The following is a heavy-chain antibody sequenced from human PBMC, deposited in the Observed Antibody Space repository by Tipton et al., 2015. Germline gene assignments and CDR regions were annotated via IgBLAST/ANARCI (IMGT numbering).Heavy chain of an antibody. Sequence: TLSLTCTVSGGSISTTNYYWTWIRQRPGKGLEWIGYIYYSGNTYYNPSLKSRLLISEDMSKNQFSLRLSSVTAADTAVYYCATGGSDFEAWGQGALVTVSS. CDR3: ATGGSDFEA. J-gene: IGHJ5*02. V-gene: IGHV4-31*03. D-gene: IGHD6-19*01. CDR2: IYYSGNT. CDR1: GGSISTTNYY.